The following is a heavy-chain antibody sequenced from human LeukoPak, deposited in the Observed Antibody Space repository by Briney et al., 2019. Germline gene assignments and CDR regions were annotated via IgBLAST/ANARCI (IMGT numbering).Heavy chain of an antibody. CDR2: INHSGST. Sequence: SETLSLTCAVYGGSFSGYYWSWIRQPPGKGLEWIGEINHSGSTNYNPSLKSRVTISVDTSKNQFSLKLSSVTAADTAVYYCARVRTGYDDYWGQGTLVTVSS. CDR3: ARVRTGYDDY. D-gene: IGHD6-13*01. CDR1: GGSFSGYY. V-gene: IGHV4-34*01. J-gene: IGHJ4*02.